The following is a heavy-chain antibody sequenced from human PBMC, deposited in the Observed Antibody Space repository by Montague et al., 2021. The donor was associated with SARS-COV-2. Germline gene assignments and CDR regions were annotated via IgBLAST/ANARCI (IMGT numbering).Heavy chain of an antibody. CDR2: IYYSGST. J-gene: IGHJ3*02. D-gene: IGHD5-18*01. CDR1: GGSISSYY. Sequence: SETLSLTCTVSGGSISSYYWSWIRQPPGKGLEWIGYIYYSGSTNYNPSLKSRVTISIDTSKNQFSLKLNSVTAADTAVYYCARGSYGTDAFDIWGQGTMVTVSS. CDR3: ARGSYGTDAFDI. V-gene: IGHV4-59*01.